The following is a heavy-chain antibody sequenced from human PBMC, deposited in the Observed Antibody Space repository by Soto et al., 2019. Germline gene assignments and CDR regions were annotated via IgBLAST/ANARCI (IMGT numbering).Heavy chain of an antibody. CDR2: IYYSGST. CDR3: ARVESDSSGYYHGHLDY. Sequence: PSETLSLTCTVSGGSISSGGYYWSWIRQHPGKGLEWIGYIYYSGSTYYNPSLKSRVTISVDTSKNQFSLKLSSVTAADTAVYYCARVESDSSGYYHGHLDYWGQGTLVTVSS. CDR1: GGSISSGGYY. V-gene: IGHV4-31*03. D-gene: IGHD3-22*01. J-gene: IGHJ4*02.